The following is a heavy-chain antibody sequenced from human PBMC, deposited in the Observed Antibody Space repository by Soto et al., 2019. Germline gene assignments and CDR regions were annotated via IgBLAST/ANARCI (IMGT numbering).Heavy chain of an antibody. CDR1: GYTFTSYD. J-gene: IGHJ4*02. D-gene: IGHD3-3*01. CDR2: MNPNSGNT. CDR3: ARLRRITIFGVVISGRIYFDY. Sequence: ASVKVSCKASGYTFTSYDINWVRQATGQGLEWMRWMNPNSGNTGYAQKFQGRVTMTRNTSISTAYMELSSLRSEDTAVYYCARLRRITIFGVVISGRIYFDYWGQGTLVTVSS. V-gene: IGHV1-8*01.